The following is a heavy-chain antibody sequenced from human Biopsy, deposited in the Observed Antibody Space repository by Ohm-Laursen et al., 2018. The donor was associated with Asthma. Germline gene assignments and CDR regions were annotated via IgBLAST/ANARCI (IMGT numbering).Heavy chain of an antibody. CDR3: ARGGSSNWSHYYFDY. V-gene: IGHV3-53*01. Sequence: SLRLSCAASGFAVSRDHMLWVRQAPGKGLEWVSVIYSGGTSHTADSVRGRFTISRDYSKNTLYLQMHSLRAEDTAVYYCARGGSSNWSHYYFDYWGQGTLVTVSS. CDR2: IYSGGTS. CDR1: GFAVSRDH. J-gene: IGHJ4*02. D-gene: IGHD2-2*01.